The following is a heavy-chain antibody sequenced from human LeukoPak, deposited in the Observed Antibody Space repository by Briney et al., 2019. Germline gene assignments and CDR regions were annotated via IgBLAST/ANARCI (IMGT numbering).Heavy chain of an antibody. V-gene: IGHV4-59*08. J-gene: IGHJ6*02. CDR2: IYYSGST. D-gene: IGHD1-26*01. CDR3: ARRWAYGMDV. CDR1: GGSISSYY. Sequence: PSETLSLTCTVSGGSISSYYWSWIRQPPGKGLEWIGYIYYSGSTNYNPSLKSRVTISVDTSKNQFSLKLSSVTAADTAVYYCARRWAYGMDVWGQGTTVTVSS.